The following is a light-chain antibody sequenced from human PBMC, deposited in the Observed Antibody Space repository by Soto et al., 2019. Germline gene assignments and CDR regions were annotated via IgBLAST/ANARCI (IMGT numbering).Light chain of an antibody. CDR3: SSFTTSKTWV. CDR2: EVS. J-gene: IGLJ3*02. CDR1: SSDVGAYDY. V-gene: IGLV2-14*01. Sequence: QSVLTQPASVSGSPGQSITISCTGTSSDVGAYDYVSWYQQHPGKAPKFMLYEVSNRPSGLSDRFPGSKSGNTASLTISGLQAEDEADYYCSSFTTSKTWVFGGGTKVTVL.